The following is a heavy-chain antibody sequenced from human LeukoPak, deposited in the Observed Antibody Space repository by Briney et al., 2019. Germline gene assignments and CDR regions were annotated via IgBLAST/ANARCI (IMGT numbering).Heavy chain of an antibody. CDR1: GYTFTGYY. CDR2: INPSGGST. D-gene: IGHD3-10*01. V-gene: IGHV1-46*01. CDR3: ARDSGSMVRGVIITYYYYYGMDV. J-gene: IGHJ6*02. Sequence: ASVKVSCKASGYTFTGYYMHWVRQAPGQGLEWMGIINPSGGSTSYAQKFQGRVTMTRDTSTSTVYMELSSLRSEDTAVYYCARDSGSMVRGVIITYYYYYGMDVWGQGTTVTVSS.